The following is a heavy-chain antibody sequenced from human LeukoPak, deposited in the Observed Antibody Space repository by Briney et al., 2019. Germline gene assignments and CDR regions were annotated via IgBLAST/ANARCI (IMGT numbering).Heavy chain of an antibody. CDR3: ARDHGSSGYRRDY. CDR1: GFTVSSNY. V-gene: IGHV3-53*01. Sequence: PGGSLRLSCAASGFTVSSNYMSWVRQAPGKGLEWVSVIYSGGSTYYADSVKGRFTISRDNSKNTPYLQMNSLRAEDTAVYYCARDHGSSGYRRDYWGQGTLVTVSS. J-gene: IGHJ4*02. CDR2: IYSGGST. D-gene: IGHD3-22*01.